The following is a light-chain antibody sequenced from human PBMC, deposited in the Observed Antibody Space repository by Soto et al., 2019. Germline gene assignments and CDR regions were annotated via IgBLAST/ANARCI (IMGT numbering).Light chain of an antibody. CDR1: NGISTF. V-gene: IGKV1-27*01. CDR3: QKYKSAPQT. Sequence: DIQMTQSPSSLSASVGDRVTITCRPNNGISTFLAWYQQKPVQVPKLLMYAAATLHSGVPSRFSCSRSGTDFTLTITSLQPEDVANYYCQKYKSAPQTFGQGNKVDIK. CDR2: AAA. J-gene: IGKJ1*01.